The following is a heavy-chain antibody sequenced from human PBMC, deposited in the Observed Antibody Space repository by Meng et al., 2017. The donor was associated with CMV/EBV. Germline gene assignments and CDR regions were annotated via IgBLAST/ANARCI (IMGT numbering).Heavy chain of an antibody. J-gene: IGHJ4*02. CDR1: GRSNSYSRYY. V-gene: IGHV4-39*07. CDR2: IYYSGST. CDR3: ARDSAVAGVVDY. Sequence: LHLTHASPGLVTPETNLSPTCTACGRSNSYSRYYCGFIRQPPGKGLEWIGSIYYSGSTYYNPSLKSRGTISVDTSKNQFSLKLSSVTAADTAVYYCARDSAVAGVVDYWGQGTLVTVSS. D-gene: IGHD6-19*01.